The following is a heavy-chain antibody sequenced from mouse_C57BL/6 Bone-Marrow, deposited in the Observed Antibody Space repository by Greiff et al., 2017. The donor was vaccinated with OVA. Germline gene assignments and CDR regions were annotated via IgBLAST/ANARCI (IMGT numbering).Heavy chain of an antibody. V-gene: IGHV5-6*01. D-gene: IGHD2-5*01. Sequence: VQLKESGGDLVKPGGSLKLSCAASGFTFSSYGMSWVRQTPDKRLEWVATISSGGSYTYYPDSVKGRFTISRDNAKNTLYLQMSSLKSEDTAMYYCARSYYSNCFAYWGQGTLVTVSA. J-gene: IGHJ3*01. CDR1: GFTFSSYG. CDR2: ISSGGSYT. CDR3: ARSYYSNCFAY.